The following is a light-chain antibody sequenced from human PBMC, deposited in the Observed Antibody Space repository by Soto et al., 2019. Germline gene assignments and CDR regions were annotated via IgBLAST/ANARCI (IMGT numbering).Light chain of an antibody. V-gene: IGKV3-15*01. CDR1: ETVATN. CDR2: GAS. J-gene: IGKJ1*01. Sequence: EVVMTQSPATLSVSPGERATLSCRASETVATNLAWYQQKPGQAPRLLISGASTRAAGISDRFRGSGSGTEFTLTISSLQSEDSAIYYCQQYFEWPPMTFGQGTKVDIK. CDR3: QQYFEWPPMT.